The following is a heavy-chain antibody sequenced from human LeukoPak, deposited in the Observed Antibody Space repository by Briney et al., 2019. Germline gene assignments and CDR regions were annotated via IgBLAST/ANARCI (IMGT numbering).Heavy chain of an antibody. CDR2: INPDSGGT. CDR3: AILTSGSNFDY. Sequence: GASVKVSCKASGYTFIGYYIHWVRQAPGQGLEWMGWINPDSGGTSYAQKFQGWVTMTRDTSITTAYMELGRMRSDDTAVYYCAILTSGSNFDYWGQGTLVTVSS. J-gene: IGHJ4*02. D-gene: IGHD6-19*01. V-gene: IGHV1-2*04. CDR1: GYTFIGYY.